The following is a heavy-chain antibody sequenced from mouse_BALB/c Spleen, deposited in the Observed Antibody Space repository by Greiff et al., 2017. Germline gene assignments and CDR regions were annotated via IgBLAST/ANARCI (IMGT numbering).Heavy chain of an antibody. CDR1: GFTFSSFG. J-gene: IGHJ2*01. Sequence: EVQLVESGGGLVQPGGSRKLSCAASGFTFSSFGMHWVRQAPEKGLEWVAYISSGSSTIYYADTVKGRFTISRDNPKNTLFLQMTSLRSEDTAMYYCARDYYGSYYFDDWGQGTTLTVSS. D-gene: IGHD1-2*01. CDR3: ARDYYGSYYFDD. V-gene: IGHV5-17*02. CDR2: ISSGSSTI.